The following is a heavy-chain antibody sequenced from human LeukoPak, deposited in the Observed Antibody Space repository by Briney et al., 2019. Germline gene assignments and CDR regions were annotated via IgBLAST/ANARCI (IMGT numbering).Heavy chain of an antibody. CDR3: AKAARRELPDAFDI. J-gene: IGHJ3*02. CDR2: ISYDGSNK. D-gene: IGHD1-26*01. CDR1: GFIFSSYG. Sequence: GGSLRLSCAASGFIFSSYGMHWVRQAPGKGLEWVAVISYDGSNKYYADSVKGRLTISRDNSKNTLYLQMDSLRAEDTAVYYCAKAARRELPDAFDIWGQGTMVTVSS. V-gene: IGHV3-30*18.